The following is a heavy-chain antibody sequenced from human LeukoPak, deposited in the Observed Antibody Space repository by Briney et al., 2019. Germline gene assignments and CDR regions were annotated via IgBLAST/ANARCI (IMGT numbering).Heavy chain of an antibody. V-gene: IGHV1-2*02. CDR3: ARGIVVVPAAILDNWFDP. CDR2: INPNSGGT. J-gene: IGHJ5*02. Sequence: ASVKVSCKASGYTFTGYYMHWVRQAPGQGLEWMGWINPNSGGTNYAQKFQGRVTMTRDTSISTAYMELSRLRSDDTAVYYCARGIVVVPAAILDNWFDPWGQGTLVTVSS. CDR1: GYTFTGYY. D-gene: IGHD2-2*01.